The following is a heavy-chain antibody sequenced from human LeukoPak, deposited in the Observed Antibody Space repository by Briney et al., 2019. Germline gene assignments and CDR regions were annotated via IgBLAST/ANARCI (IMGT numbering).Heavy chain of an antibody. V-gene: IGHV4-34*01. CDR3: ASKGVIVSYYFDY. D-gene: IGHD3-16*02. J-gene: IGHJ4*02. CDR2: INHSGST. CDR1: GGSFSGYY. Sequence: SETLSLTCAVYGGSFSGYYWSWIRQPPGKGLEWIGEINHSGSTNYNPSLKSRVTISVDTSKNQFSLKLSSVTAADTAVYYCASKGVIVSYYFDYWGQGTLVTVSS.